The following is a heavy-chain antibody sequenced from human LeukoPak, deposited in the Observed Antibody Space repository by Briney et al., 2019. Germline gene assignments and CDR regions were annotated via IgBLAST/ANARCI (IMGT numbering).Heavy chain of an antibody. CDR2: IYSGGST. CDR3: AKSSGYYAFDI. J-gene: IGHJ3*02. V-gene: IGHV3-53*01. D-gene: IGHD3-22*01. Sequence: GGSLRLSCAASGFTFSTYGMHWVRQAPGKGLEWVSVIYSGGSTYYADSVKGRFTISRDNSKNTLYLQMNSLRAEDTAVYYCAKSSGYYAFDIWGQGTMVTVSS. CDR1: GFTFSTYG.